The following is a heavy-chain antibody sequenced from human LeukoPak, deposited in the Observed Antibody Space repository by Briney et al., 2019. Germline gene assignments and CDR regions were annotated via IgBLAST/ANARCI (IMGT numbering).Heavy chain of an antibody. CDR2: ITTSDGNT. V-gene: IGHV3-23*01. D-gene: IGHD7-27*01. CDR3: AKDGGLWVSAHWGDS. CDR1: GFTFSSYT. Sequence: GGSLRLSCAASGFTFSSYTMSWVRQAPGPGLERVSTITTSDGNTYYADSVKSRFTASRDNSKNKLFLQMNSLRADDTAVYYCAKDGGLWVSAHWGDSWGRGTLVTVSS. J-gene: IGHJ4*02.